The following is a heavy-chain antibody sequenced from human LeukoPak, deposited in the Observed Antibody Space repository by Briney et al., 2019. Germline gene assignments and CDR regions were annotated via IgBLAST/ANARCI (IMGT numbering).Heavy chain of an antibody. CDR2: ISYDGINK. Sequence: GRSLRLSCAASGFTFSSYGMHGFRQAPGKGREGVAVISYDGINKYYADSVKGRFTISRDNSKNTLYLQMNSLRAEDTAVYYCAKDCVGSGVYYYYGMDVWGQGTTVTVSS. V-gene: IGHV3-30*18. D-gene: IGHD1-26*01. CDR3: AKDCVGSGVYYYYGMDV. J-gene: IGHJ6*02. CDR1: GFTFSSYG.